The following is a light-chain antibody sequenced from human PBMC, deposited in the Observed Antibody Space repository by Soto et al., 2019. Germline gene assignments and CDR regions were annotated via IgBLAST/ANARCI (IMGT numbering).Light chain of an antibody. CDR3: SSYTSISTYV. Sequence: QSALTQPASVSGSPGQSITISCTGTSGDVGGYNYVSWYQQRPGKAPKLMIYEVSNRPSGLSNRFSGSKSGNTASLTISGLQAEDEADYYCSSYTSISTYVFGTGTKVTVL. CDR2: EVS. CDR1: SGDVGGYNY. J-gene: IGLJ1*01. V-gene: IGLV2-14*01.